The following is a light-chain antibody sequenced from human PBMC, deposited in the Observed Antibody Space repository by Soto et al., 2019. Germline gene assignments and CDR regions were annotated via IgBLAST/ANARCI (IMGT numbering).Light chain of an antibody. Sequence: EIVMTESPATMSVSPGDSATIPSRASQNIGINLAWYQQKAGQPPRLXXSGASTRATGIPARFSGGGSETEFTLTISSMQSADFAVYYCQQYNDWPPWTFGQGTKVDIK. V-gene: IGKV3-15*01. CDR1: QNIGIN. CDR2: GAS. CDR3: QQYNDWPPWT. J-gene: IGKJ1*01.